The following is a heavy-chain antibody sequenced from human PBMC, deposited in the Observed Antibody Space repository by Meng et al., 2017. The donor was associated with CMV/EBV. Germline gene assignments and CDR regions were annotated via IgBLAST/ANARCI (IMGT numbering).Heavy chain of an antibody. V-gene: IGHV4-34*01. D-gene: IGHD6-6*01. CDR1: GGSFSGYY. Sequence: QVHLQQWGEGRLKPSEPLSLTCAVYGGSFSGYYSSWIRQPPGKGLEWIGEINHSGSTNYNPSLKSRVTISVDTSKNQFSLKLSSVTAADTAVYYCARGSIAARLGLGDWGQGTLVTVSS. CDR3: ARGSIAARLGLGD. CDR2: INHSGST. J-gene: IGHJ4*02.